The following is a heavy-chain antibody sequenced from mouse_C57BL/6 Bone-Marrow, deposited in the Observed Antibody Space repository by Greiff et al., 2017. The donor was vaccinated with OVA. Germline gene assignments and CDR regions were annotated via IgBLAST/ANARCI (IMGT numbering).Heavy chain of an antibody. V-gene: IGHV5-15*04. Sequence: DVMLVESGGGLVQPGGSLKLSCAASGFTFSDYGMAWVRQAPRKGPEWVAFISNLAYSIYYADTVTGRFTISRENAKNTLYLEMSSLRSEDTAMYYCARRDYDYSGLAYWGQGTLVTVSA. CDR3: ARRDYDYSGLAY. CDR2: ISNLAYSI. J-gene: IGHJ3*01. D-gene: IGHD2-4*01. CDR1: GFTFSDYG.